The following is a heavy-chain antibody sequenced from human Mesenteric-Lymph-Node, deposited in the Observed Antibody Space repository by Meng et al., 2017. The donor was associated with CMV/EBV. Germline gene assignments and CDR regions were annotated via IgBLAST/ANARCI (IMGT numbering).Heavy chain of an antibody. CDR3: ARGLLTYEFWSGYYLTYYYYYGMDV. D-gene: IGHD3-3*01. V-gene: IGHV1-8*03. CDR2: MNPNSGNT. Sequence: ASVKVSCKASGYTFTSYDINWVRQATGQGLEWMGWMNPNSGNTGYAQKFQGRVTITRNTSISTAYMELSSLRSEDTAVYYCARGLLTYEFWSGYYLTYYYYYGMDVWGQGTTVTVSS. J-gene: IGHJ6*02. CDR1: GYTFTSYD.